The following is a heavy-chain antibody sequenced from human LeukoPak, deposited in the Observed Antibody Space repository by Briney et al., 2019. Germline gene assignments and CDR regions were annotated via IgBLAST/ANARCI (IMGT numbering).Heavy chain of an antibody. Sequence: SVKVSCKASGGTFSSYAISWVRQAPGQGLEWMGRIIPIFGTANYAQKFQGRVTITTDESTSTAYMELSRLRSEDTAVYYCAREDVWSSGYPFDYWGQGTLVTVSS. J-gene: IGHJ4*02. V-gene: IGHV1-69*05. CDR2: IIPIFGTA. D-gene: IGHD3-22*01. CDR1: GGTFSSYA. CDR3: AREDVWSSGYPFDY.